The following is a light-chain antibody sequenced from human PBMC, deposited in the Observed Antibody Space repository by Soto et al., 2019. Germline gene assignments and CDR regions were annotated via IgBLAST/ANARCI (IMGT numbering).Light chain of an antibody. CDR3: QQRSNWPIT. V-gene: IGKV3-11*01. J-gene: IGKJ5*01. CDR2: DAS. CDR1: QSVSKY. Sequence: EIVLTQSPATLSFSPGERVTLSCRTSQSVSKYFAWYQQKPGRAPRLLIYDASSRATGIPARFIGSGSGTDFTLTISSLEPEDFAIYCQQRSNWPITFGQGTRLEIK.